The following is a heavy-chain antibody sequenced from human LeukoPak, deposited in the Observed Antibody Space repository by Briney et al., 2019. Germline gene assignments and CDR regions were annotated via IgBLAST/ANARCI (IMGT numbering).Heavy chain of an antibody. CDR3: ARHGPLAAANYYFDY. D-gene: IGHD6-13*01. CDR2: VYYSGST. V-gene: IGHV4-39*01. J-gene: IGHJ4*02. Sequence: SETLSLTCSVSGGSISSSNYSWGWIRQPPGKGLEWIGSVYYSGSTYYNPSLKSRVTISVDTSKNQFSLKLSSVTAADTAVYYCARHGPLAAANYYFDYWGQGTLVTVSS. CDR1: GGSISSSNYS.